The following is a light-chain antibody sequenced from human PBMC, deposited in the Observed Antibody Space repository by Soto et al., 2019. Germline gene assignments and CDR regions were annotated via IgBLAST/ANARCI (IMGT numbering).Light chain of an antibody. J-gene: IGKJ2*01. Sequence: EVGLTKSQVTLSLSPGDRAALSCRASQSCSNAVAWYQQNPGQAPRLLFYDASDRATGVPARFSGSGSGTDFTLTISSVEPEDFAVYFCQQRSKRLPTLGQGTMLDI. V-gene: IGKV3-11*01. CDR1: QSCSNA. CDR3: QQRSKRLPT. CDR2: DAS.